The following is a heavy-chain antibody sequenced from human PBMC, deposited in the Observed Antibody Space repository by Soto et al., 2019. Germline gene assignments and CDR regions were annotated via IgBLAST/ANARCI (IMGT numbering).Heavy chain of an antibody. J-gene: IGHJ4*02. Sequence: SETLSLTCTVSGGSISSYYWSWIRQPPGKALEWIGYIHYSGSTYYNPSLKSRITISADSSRNQFSLQLSSVTAADTAIYYCARGYVSGSYYTLKYWGQGTMVTVSS. CDR2: IHYSGST. CDR3: ARGYVSGSYYTLKY. D-gene: IGHD3-10*01. V-gene: IGHV4-59*01. CDR1: GGSISSYY.